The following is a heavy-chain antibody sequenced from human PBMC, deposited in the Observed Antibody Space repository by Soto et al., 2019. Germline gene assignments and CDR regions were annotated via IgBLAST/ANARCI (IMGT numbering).Heavy chain of an antibody. D-gene: IGHD5-12*01. V-gene: IGHV3-21*01. J-gene: IGHJ4*02. CDR3: ATGWLNYVDY. Sequence: EVQLVESGGGLVKPGGSLRLSCVTSELRFSGYHMNWVRQAPGKGLEWVSSISSSENYIYYADSVKGRFTISRDNAKNSLYLQMNSLRAEDTALYYCATGWLNYVDYWGQGTLVTVSS. CDR2: ISSSENYI. CDR1: ELRFSGYH.